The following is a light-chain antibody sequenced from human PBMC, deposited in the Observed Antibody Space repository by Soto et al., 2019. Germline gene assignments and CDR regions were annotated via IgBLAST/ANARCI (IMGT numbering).Light chain of an antibody. CDR2: GAS. Sequence: DIVLTQSPATLSLSPGASAPVSCRASQSVRSNLAWYQQKPGQAPRLLIYGASTRATGIPARFSGSGSGTEFTLTISSLQSEDFAVYSCQQYNNWPLTFGGGNKVDIK. CDR3: QQYNNWPLT. J-gene: IGKJ4*01. CDR1: QSVRSN. V-gene: IGKV3-15*01.